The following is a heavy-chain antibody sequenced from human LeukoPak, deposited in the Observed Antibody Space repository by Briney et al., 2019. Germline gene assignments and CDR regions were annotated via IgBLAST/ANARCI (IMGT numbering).Heavy chain of an antibody. CDR2: ISPRGDIT. J-gene: IGHJ6*04. V-gene: IGHV3-23*01. CDR1: GFSFRSHG. Sequence: GGSLRLSCAASGFSFRSHGMNWVRQAPGKGLEWVSGISPRGDITYYKDSVRGRFTISIDNFKNTVSLQLNSLRAEDTAMYYCAELGITMIGGVWGKGTTVTISS. CDR3: AELGITMIGGV. D-gene: IGHD3-10*02.